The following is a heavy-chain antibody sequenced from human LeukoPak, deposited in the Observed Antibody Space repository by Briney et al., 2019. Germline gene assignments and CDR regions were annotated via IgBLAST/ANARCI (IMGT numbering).Heavy chain of an antibody. V-gene: IGHV3-73*01. CDR2: IDKKDNFYAT. CDR3: TRDSGTYNWLDP. Sequence: GGSLRLSCAASGFTFTGSAIHWVRQSSGKGLEWVGHIDKKDNFYATTSAASVTGRFTISRDDSKNTAYLQMNSLKTEDTALYYCTRDSGTYNWLDPWGQGTLVTVSS. J-gene: IGHJ5*02. D-gene: IGHD1-26*01. CDR1: GFTFTGSA.